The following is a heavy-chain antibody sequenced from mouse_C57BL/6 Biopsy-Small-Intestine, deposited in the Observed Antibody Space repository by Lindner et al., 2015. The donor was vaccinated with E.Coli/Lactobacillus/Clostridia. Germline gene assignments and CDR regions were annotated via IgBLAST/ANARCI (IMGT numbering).Heavy chain of an antibody. CDR2: IDPEVGET. J-gene: IGHJ3*01. CDR1: GFNINDYY. V-gene: IGHV14-2*01. D-gene: IGHD2-4*01. Sequence: VQLQESGAELVKPGASVKLSCTASGFNINDYYMHWVKQRTEQGLEWIGRIDPEVGETKYAPKFQGKATITADTSSNTAYLQLSSLTSEDSAVYYCTRLDYDYDGGTCWGQGTLVTVSA. CDR3: TRLDYDYDGGTC.